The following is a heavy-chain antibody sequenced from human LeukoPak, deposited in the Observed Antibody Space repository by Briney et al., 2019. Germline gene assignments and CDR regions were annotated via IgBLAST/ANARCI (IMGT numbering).Heavy chain of an antibody. CDR2: IYPGDSDT. J-gene: IGHJ3*02. Sequence: PGESLKISCKGSGYIFTNYWIGWVRQMPGKGLEWMGIIYPGDSDTRYSPSFQGQVTISADKSISTAYLQWSSLKASDTAMYYCARMGGYPDAYDAFDIWGQGTMVTVSS. CDR3: ARMGGYPDAYDAFDI. D-gene: IGHD3-16*01. V-gene: IGHV5-51*01. CDR1: GYIFTNYW.